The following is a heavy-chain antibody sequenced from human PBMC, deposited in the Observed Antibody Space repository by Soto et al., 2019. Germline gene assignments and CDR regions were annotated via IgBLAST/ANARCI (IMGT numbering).Heavy chain of an antibody. CDR2: IIPLFGTN. J-gene: IGHJ5*02. Sequence: SVKVSCNASGGNFTNFGISWVRPAPGQGLEWMGGIIPLFGTNNYAHKFRGRVTVTADESTSTVYMELNSLRSEDTAMYYCARAHGTSWYNWFDPGGQGTLVTVSS. V-gene: IGHV1-69*13. D-gene: IGHD1-26*01. CDR3: ARAHGTSWYNWFDP. CDR1: GGNFTNFG.